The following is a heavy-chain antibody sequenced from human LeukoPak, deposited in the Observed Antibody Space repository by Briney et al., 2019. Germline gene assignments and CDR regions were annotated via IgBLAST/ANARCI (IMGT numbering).Heavy chain of an antibody. J-gene: IGHJ3*02. Sequence: PSETLSLTCTVSGGSISSSSYYWGWIRQPPGKGLEWIGSIYYSGSTYYNPSLKSRVTISVDTSKNQFSLKLSSVTAADTAVYYCARVLWRTTAFDIWGQGTMVTVSS. CDR3: ARVLWRTTAFDI. V-gene: IGHV4-39*07. CDR2: IYYSGST. CDR1: GGSISSSSYY. D-gene: IGHD1-1*01.